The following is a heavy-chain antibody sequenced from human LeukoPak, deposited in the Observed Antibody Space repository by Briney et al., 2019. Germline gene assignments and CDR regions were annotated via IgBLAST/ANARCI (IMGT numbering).Heavy chain of an antibody. D-gene: IGHD3-22*01. CDR2: NSASGDST. CDR1: GFTFSSYA. J-gene: IGHJ4*02. V-gene: IGHV3-23*01. CDR3: ARVYYDSSGYYSFDY. Sequence: GGSLRLSCAASGFTFSSYAMSWVRQAPGKGLEWVSTNSASGDSTYYADSVKGRFTISRDNAKNTLYLQMNSLRAEDTAVYYCARVYYDSSGYYSFDYWGQGTLVTVSS.